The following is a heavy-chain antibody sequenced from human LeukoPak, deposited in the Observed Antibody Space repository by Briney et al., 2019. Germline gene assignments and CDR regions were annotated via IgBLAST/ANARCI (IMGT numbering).Heavy chain of an antibody. CDR3: ARQGYCSGGSCYPRVYYMDV. D-gene: IGHD2-15*01. J-gene: IGHJ6*03. Sequence: PSQTLSLTCTVSGGSISSGSYYWSWIRQPAGKGLEWIGRIYTSGSTNYNPSLKSRVTISVDTSKNQFSLKLSSVTAADTAVYYCARQGYCSGGSCYPRVYYMDVWGKGTTVTISS. CDR2: IYTSGST. CDR1: GGSISSGSYY. V-gene: IGHV4-61*02.